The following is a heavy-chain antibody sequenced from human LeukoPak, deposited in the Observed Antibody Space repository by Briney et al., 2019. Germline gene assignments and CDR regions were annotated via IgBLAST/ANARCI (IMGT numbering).Heavy chain of an antibody. D-gene: IGHD4-17*01. J-gene: IGHJ3*02. CDR3: ARDRRMTTVTTGDAFDI. Sequence: SSVTVSFKSSVYTFTSYGINWVRQAPGQGLDGMGLNSAYNGNTNYAQKLQGRVTMTTDTSTSTAYMELRSLRSDDTAVYYCARDRRMTTVTTGDAFDIWGQGTMVTVSS. CDR2: NSAYNGNT. CDR1: VYTFTSYG. V-gene: IGHV1-18*01.